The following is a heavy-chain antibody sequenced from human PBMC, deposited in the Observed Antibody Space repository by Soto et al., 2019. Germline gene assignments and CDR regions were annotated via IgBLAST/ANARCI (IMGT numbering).Heavy chain of an antibody. CDR1: GCTFSSLA. V-gene: IGHV1-69*06. CDR3: ARSPGVFDY. J-gene: IGHJ4*02. CDR2: LVPVFGTA. Sequence: QVQLVQSGAEVKKPGSSVKVSCKASGCTFSSLAISWVLQAPGQGLEWMGGLVPVFGTANYAKKFQDRVTITADKSTRTSYMELSSLRSEDTAVYYCARSPGVFDYLGQGTLVTVYS. D-gene: IGHD3-10*01.